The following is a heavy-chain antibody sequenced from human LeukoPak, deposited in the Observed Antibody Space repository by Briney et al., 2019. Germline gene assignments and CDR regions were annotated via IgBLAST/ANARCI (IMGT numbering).Heavy chain of an antibody. CDR2: IKRDGSEK. Sequence: GGSLRLSCAASGFTFSSYWMSWVRQAPGKGLEWVANIKRDGSEKYYVDSVKGRFTISRDNSKNTLYLQMNSLRAEDTAVYYCAKAPLQLWRFDYWGQGTLVTVSS. J-gene: IGHJ4*02. CDR1: GFTFSSYW. CDR3: AKAPLQLWRFDY. V-gene: IGHV3-7*03. D-gene: IGHD5-18*01.